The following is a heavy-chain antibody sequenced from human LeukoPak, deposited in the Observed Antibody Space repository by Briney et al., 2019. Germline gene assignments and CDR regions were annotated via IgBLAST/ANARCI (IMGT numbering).Heavy chain of an antibody. J-gene: IGHJ4*02. Sequence: SQTLSLTCAISGDSVSDNSAAWNWVRQSPSRGLEWLGRTYYRSKWSSEYALSVKSRININPDTSKNQFSLQLNSVTPEDTAVYYCARGPTTSPRSIDFWGQGALVTVSS. CDR3: ARGPTTSPRSIDF. V-gene: IGHV6-1*01. CDR1: GDSVSDNSAA. D-gene: IGHD4-11*01. CDR2: TYYRSKWSS.